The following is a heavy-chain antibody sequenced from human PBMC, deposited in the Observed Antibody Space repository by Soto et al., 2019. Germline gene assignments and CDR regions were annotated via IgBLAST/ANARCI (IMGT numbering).Heavy chain of an antibody. J-gene: IGHJ4*02. CDR1: GFTFSSYA. V-gene: IGHV3-23*01. D-gene: IGHD6-13*01. CDR3: ATYLRGPYIAAAGTFDY. Sequence: GGSLRLSCAASGFTFSSYAMSWVRQAPGKGLEWVSAISGSGGSTYYADSVKGRFTISRDNSKNTLYLQMNSLRAEDTAVYYCATYLRGPYIAAAGTFDYWGQGTLVTVSS. CDR2: ISGSGGST.